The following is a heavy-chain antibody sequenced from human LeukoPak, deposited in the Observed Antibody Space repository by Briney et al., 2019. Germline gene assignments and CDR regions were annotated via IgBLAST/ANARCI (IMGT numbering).Heavy chain of an antibody. Sequence: PGGSLTLSCAASGFTFSTYSMNWVRQAPGKGLEWVSYISGNSASIYYADSEKGRFTISRNNAKNSLYLQRNSLRAGGTAVYYCAKEGGSGSYQILWGQGTLVTVS. CDR2: ISGNSASI. CDR3: AKEGGSGSYQIL. V-gene: IGHV3-48*01. D-gene: IGHD3-10*01. J-gene: IGHJ4*02. CDR1: GFTFSTYS.